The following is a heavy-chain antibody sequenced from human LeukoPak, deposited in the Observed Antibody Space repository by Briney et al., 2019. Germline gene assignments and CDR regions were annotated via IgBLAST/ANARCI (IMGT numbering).Heavy chain of an antibody. J-gene: IGHJ6*03. CDR2: ISYDGTNK. V-gene: IGHV3-30*01. CDR3: ARDQGSLPVWFYYYMDV. D-gene: IGHD3-16*01. Sequence: GRSLRLSCAASGFTFSSYAMHWVRQAPGKGLEWLAFISYDGTNKYYADSVKGRFTISRDNSKNTLYLQMNSLRDEDTAVYYCARDQGSLPVWFYYYMDVWGSGTTVTVSS. CDR1: GFTFSSYA.